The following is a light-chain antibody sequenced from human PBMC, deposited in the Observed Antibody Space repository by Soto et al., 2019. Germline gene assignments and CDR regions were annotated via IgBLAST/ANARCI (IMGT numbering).Light chain of an antibody. CDR2: DVT. V-gene: IGLV2-14*03. CDR3: SSYTNKDTLL. J-gene: IGLJ3*02. Sequence: QSVLTRPASVSGSPGQSITISCTGTSSDVGGYDHVSWYQQHPGKDPKLIIYDVTVRPSGISRRFSGSKSDNTASLAVSGLQPEDEADYYCSSYTNKDTLLFGGGTKVTVL. CDR1: SSDVGGYDH.